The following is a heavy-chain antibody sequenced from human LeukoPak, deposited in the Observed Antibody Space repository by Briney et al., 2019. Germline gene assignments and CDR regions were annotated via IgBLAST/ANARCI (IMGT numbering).Heavy chain of an antibody. CDR2: IRGSGDRT. CDR3: ARDGLAAATLHWCFDV. J-gene: IGHJ2*01. V-gene: IGHV3-23*01. CDR1: GFTFSSYA. Sequence: GGSLRLSCAASGFTFSSYAMSWVRQAPGKGLEGVSAIRGSGDRTHYADSVKGRFTISRDNAKNSLYLQMNSLRAEDTAVYYCARDGLAAATLHWCFDVWGRGTLVTVSS. D-gene: IGHD6-25*01.